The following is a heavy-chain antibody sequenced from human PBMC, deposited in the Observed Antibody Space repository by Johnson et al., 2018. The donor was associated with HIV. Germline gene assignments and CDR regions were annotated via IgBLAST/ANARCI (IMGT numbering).Heavy chain of an antibody. D-gene: IGHD2-21*01. CDR3: AKGVSNSRDAFDI. V-gene: IGHV3-30-3*01. J-gene: IGHJ3*02. CDR1: GFTFSSYA. CDR2: ISYDGRNK. Sequence: QVQLVESGGGVVQPGRSLRLYCAASGFTFSSYAMHWVRQAPGKGLEWVAVISYDGRNKYYADSVKGRFTISRDNSKNTLYLQMNSRRAEDTAVYYCAKGVSNSRDAFDIWGQGTMVTVSS.